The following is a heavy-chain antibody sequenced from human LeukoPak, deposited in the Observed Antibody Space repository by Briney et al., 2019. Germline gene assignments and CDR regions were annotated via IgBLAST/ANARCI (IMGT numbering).Heavy chain of an antibody. CDR3: ARSVDIDY. Sequence: GGSLRLSCTASGFSFSGHWMHWARQLPGKGLVWVSRISPTGSTTSYADSVKGRFTVSRDNAKNTLYLQVNNLRAEDTAVYYCARSVDIDYWGQGTLVTVSS. CDR2: ISPTGSTT. CDR1: GFSFSGHW. D-gene: IGHD5-12*01. J-gene: IGHJ4*02. V-gene: IGHV3-74*01.